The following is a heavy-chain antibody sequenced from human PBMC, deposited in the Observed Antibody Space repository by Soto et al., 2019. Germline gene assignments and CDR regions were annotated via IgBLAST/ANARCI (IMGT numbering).Heavy chain of an antibody. V-gene: IGHV3-43*01. CDR1: GFTFDDYT. D-gene: IGHD2-15*01. CDR2: ISWDSGST. J-gene: IGHJ4*02. Sequence: PGGSLRLSCAASGFTFDDYTMHWVRQAPGKGLEWVSLISWDSGSTYYADTVKGRFTISRDNSKNYLYLQMNSLIAEDTAVYYCARDWSSSWLFDYWGQGTLVTVSS. CDR3: ARDWSSSWLFDY.